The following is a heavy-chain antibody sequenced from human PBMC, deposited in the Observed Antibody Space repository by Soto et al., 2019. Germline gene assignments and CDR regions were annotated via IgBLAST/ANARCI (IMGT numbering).Heavy chain of an antibody. CDR2: INHSGRA. V-gene: IGHV4-34*01. D-gene: IGHD2-15*01. Sequence: QVQLQQWGAGLLKPSETLSLTCAVYGGSFGFYYWSWIRQSPGRGLEWIGEINHSGRANYNPSLKSGAPLSLDTPKNQSSRRLNSGTAAETAIYYWPGGKVVDPPFPKNPYREVWAKGPRSPSP. CDR3: PGGKVVDPPFPKNPYREV. J-gene: IGHJ6*03. CDR1: GGSFGFYY.